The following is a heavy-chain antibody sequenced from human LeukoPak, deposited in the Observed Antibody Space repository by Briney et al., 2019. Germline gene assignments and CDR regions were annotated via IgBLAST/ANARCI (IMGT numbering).Heavy chain of an antibody. CDR3: AKDFPYSGWAFEI. Sequence: PGGSLRLSCAASGFTFNNYAMSWVRQAPGKGLEWVSLIMSGGTTYYADSVKGRFTISRDKSKDTLHLQMNSLRAEDTAVYYCAKDFPYSGWAFEIWGLGTMVTVSS. CDR1: GFTFNNYA. V-gene: IGHV3-23*01. J-gene: IGHJ3*02. CDR2: IMSGGTT. D-gene: IGHD6-13*01.